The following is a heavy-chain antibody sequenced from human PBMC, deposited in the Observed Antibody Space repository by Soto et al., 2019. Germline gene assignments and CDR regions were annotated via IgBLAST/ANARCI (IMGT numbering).Heavy chain of an antibody. CDR1: GFTFSSYG. D-gene: IGHD3-9*01. V-gene: IGHV3-33*01. J-gene: IGHJ4*02. CDR2: IWYDGSNK. CDR3: ARGSRYDILTGYYC. Sequence: GGSLRLSCAASGFTFSSYGMHWVRQAPGKGLEWVAVIWYDGSNKYYADSVKGRFTISRDNSKNTLYLQMNSLRAEGTAVYYCARGSRYDILTGYYCWGQGTLVTVSS.